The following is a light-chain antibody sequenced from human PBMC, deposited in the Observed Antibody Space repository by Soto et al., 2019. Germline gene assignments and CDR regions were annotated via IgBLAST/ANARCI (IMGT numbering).Light chain of an antibody. V-gene: IGKV3-11*01. Sequence: EIVLTQSPATLSLSPGERATLSCRASQSVSSYLAWYQHKPGQAPRLIIYDASNRATGIPARFSGSGSGTDFTCTISNLEPQECAIYYRQRPSNSLNFGGGTQVEIK. CDR1: QSVSSY. CDR3: QRPSNSLN. CDR2: DAS. J-gene: IGKJ4*01.